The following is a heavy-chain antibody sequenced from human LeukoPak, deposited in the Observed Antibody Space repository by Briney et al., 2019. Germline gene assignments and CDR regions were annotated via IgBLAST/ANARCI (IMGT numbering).Heavy chain of an antibody. Sequence: GGSLRLSCAASGFTFSSYAMHWVRQAPGKGLEWVAVISYDGSNKYYADSVKGRFTISRDNSKNTLYLQMNSLRAEDTAVYYCARIAGSSDPFDYWGQGTLVTVSS. D-gene: IGHD3-10*01. V-gene: IGHV3-30*04. CDR1: GFTFSSYA. CDR3: ARIAGSSDPFDY. CDR2: ISYDGSNK. J-gene: IGHJ4*02.